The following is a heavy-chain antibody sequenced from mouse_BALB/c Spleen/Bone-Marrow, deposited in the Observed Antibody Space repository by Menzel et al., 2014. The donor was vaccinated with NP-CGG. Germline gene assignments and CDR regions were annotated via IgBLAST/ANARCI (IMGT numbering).Heavy chain of an antibody. CDR2: INPYNDGT. D-gene: IGHD2-4*01. CDR3: ARGVYYDYDEGALDY. Sequence: VQLQQSGPELVKPGASVKMSCKASGYTFTSYVMHWVKQKPGQGLDWIGYINPYNDGTKYNEKFKGKATLTSGKSSSTAYMKLSSLTSEDSAVYYCARGVYYDYDEGALDYWGQGTSVTVSS. V-gene: IGHV1-14*01. CDR1: GYTFTSYV. J-gene: IGHJ4*01.